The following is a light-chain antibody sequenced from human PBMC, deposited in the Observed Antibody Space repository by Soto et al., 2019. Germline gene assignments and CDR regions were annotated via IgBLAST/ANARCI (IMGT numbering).Light chain of an antibody. CDR1: QSLGRY. J-gene: IGKJ5*01. CDR2: GAS. V-gene: IGKV3-20*01. CDR3: QQYGSPPIT. Sequence: DILLTQSPYTLSLSPGEIATLSCRASQSLGRYLAWYQQKPGQAPRLLIYGASTRATGTPDRFSGSGSGTDFTLTISRLEPEDFAVYYCQQYGSPPITFGQGTRLEIK.